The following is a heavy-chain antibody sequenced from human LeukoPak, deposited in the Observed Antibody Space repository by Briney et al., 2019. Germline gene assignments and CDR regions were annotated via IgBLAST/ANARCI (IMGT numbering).Heavy chain of an antibody. J-gene: IGHJ4*02. CDR1: GGSFSGYY. CDR2: INHSGST. Sequence: MPSETLSLTCAVYGGSFSGYYWSWIRQPPGKGLEWIGEINHSGSTNYNPSLKSRVTISVDTSKNQFSLKLSSVTAADTAVYYCARRWYDFWSGYCTGGTSFDYWGQGTLVTVSS. D-gene: IGHD3-3*01. V-gene: IGHV4-34*01. CDR3: ARRWYDFWSGYCTGGTSFDY.